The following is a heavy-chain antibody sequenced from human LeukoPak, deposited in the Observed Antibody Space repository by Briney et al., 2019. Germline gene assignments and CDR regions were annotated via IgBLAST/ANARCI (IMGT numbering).Heavy chain of an antibody. V-gene: IGHV3-33*07. D-gene: IGHD1-26*01. Sequence: GGSLRLACAASGFTFSGDWMYWVRQAPGKGLEWVAVIWYDGSNKYHGDSVRGRFPISRDNSKNMLYLEMNSLRGEDTAVYYCARSVGATTDWFDRWGQGTQVIVSS. CDR2: IWYDGSNK. J-gene: IGHJ5*02. CDR3: ARSVGATTDWFDR. CDR1: GFTFSGDW.